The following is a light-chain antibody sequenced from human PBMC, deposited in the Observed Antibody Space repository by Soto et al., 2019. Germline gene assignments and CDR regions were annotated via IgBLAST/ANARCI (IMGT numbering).Light chain of an antibody. V-gene: IGKV3-15*01. CDR1: QSVSSN. Sequence: EIVMTQSPATLSVSPGERATLSCRASQSVSSNLAWYQQKLGQAPRLLIYGASTWATGIPARLSGSGSGTEFTLTISSLQSEDFAVYYCQQYKNWPTFGQGTKVEIK. CDR3: QQYKNWPT. CDR2: GAS. J-gene: IGKJ1*01.